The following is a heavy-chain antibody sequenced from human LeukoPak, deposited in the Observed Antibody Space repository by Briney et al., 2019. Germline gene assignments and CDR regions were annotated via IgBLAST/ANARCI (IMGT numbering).Heavy chain of an antibody. CDR3: ARDLFVPF. Sequence: GGSLRLSCAASGFTFSSHWMTWIRQAPGKGLEWVASIKKDVDEKYYVDSVKGRFTISRDNAKNSLYLRMNSLRVEDTAVYYCARDLFVPFWGQGTLVTVSS. CDR2: IKKDVDEK. D-gene: IGHD2-21*01. V-gene: IGHV3-7*01. CDR1: GFTFSSHW. J-gene: IGHJ4*02.